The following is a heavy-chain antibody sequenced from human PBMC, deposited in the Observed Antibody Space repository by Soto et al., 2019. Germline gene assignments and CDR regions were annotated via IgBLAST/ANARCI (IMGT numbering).Heavy chain of an antibody. D-gene: IGHD6-19*01. CDR3: ASDRGSSGWWYFDS. CDR2: IKKDGSEK. J-gene: IGHJ4*02. CDR1: GFTFSSYW. Sequence: EVQLVESGGGLVQPGGSLRLSCAASGFTFSSYWMNWVRQAPGKGLEWVANIKKDGSEKYYVDSVKGRFTISRDNAKNALFLQMNSLRDEDTAVYYCASDRGSSGWWYFDSWGQGTLVTVSS. V-gene: IGHV3-7*01.